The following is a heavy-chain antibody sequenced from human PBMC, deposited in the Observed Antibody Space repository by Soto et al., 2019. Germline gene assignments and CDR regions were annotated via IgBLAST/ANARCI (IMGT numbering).Heavy chain of an antibody. Sequence: EVQLVESGGGLVQPGGSLRLSCAASGFTFSSYDMHWVRQATGKGLEWVSAIGTAGDTYYPGSVKGRFTISRENAKNSLYLQMISLRAGDTAVYYCARGGGRVATPWFDPWGQGTLVTVSS. J-gene: IGHJ5*02. D-gene: IGHD5-12*01. CDR1: GFTFSSYD. V-gene: IGHV3-13*04. CDR2: IGTAGDT. CDR3: ARGGGRVATPWFDP.